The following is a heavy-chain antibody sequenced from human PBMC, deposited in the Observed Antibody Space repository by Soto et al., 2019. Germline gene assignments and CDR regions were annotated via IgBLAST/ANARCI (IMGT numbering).Heavy chain of an antibody. J-gene: IGHJ4*02. D-gene: IGHD2-15*01. Sequence: QVQLVQSGAEVKKPGASVKVSCKTSGYTFTNFGLSWVRQAPGQGLEWMGWISAYNGNTNYAQNFQSRVTRTTNTPTSTAYMELRSLSSDDTAVYYCAREGTPIDYWGQGTLVTVSS. CDR1: GYTFTNFG. V-gene: IGHV1-18*01. CDR2: ISAYNGNT. CDR3: AREGTPIDY.